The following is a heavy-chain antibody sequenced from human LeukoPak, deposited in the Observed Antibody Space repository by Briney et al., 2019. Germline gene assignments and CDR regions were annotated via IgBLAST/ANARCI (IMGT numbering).Heavy chain of an antibody. CDR3: AGKRGSGFV. CDR2: TYYSGST. CDR1: GGSISSSSYY. D-gene: IGHD6-19*01. J-gene: IGHJ4*02. V-gene: IGHV4-39*01. Sequence: PSETLSLTCTVSGGSISSSSYYWGWIRQPPGKGLEWIGSTYYSGSTYYNPSLKSRVTISVDTSKNQFSLKLSSVTAADTAVYYCAGKRGSGFVWGQGTLVTVSS.